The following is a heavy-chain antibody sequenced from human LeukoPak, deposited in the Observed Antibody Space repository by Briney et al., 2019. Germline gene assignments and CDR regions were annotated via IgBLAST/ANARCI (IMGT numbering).Heavy chain of an antibody. CDR1: GFTFSSYW. J-gene: IGHJ4*02. CDR2: INSDGSST. Sequence: QPGGSLRLSCAASGFTFSSYWMNWVRQAPGKGLVWVSRINSDGSSTSYADSVKGRFTISRDNAKNTLYLQMNSLRAEDTAVYYCAARGYCSSTSCLLEYWGQGTLVTVSS. D-gene: IGHD2-2*01. V-gene: IGHV3-74*01. CDR3: AARGYCSSTSCLLEY.